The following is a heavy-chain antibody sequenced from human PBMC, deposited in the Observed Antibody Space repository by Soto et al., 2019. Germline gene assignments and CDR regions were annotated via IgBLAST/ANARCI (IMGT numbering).Heavy chain of an antibody. J-gene: IGHJ4*02. CDR3: AKERSPRSLYYFDY. CDR2: ISYDGSNK. V-gene: IGHV3-30*18. CDR1: GFTFSSYG. Sequence: GGSLRLSCAASGFTFSSYGMSWVRQAPGKGLEWVAVISYDGSNKYYADSVKGRFTISRDNSKNTLYLQMNSLRAEDTAVYYCAKERSPRSLYYFDYWGQGTLVTVSS.